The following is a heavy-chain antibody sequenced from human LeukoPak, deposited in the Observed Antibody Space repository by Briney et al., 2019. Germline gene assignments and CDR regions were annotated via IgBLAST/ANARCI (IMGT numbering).Heavy chain of an antibody. CDR2: IYWDDDK. CDR1: GFSLSTRGVG. V-gene: IGHV2-5*02. Sequence: SGPTLVKPTPTLTLTFTFSGFSLSTRGVGVGWIRQPPVKALEWLALIYWDDDKRYSPSLKSRLTITKDTSKNQVVLTMTNMDPVDTATYYCAHRAHPDRSTSCYGYWGQGTLVTVSS. CDR3: AHRAHPDRSTSCYGY. D-gene: IGHD2-2*01. J-gene: IGHJ4*02.